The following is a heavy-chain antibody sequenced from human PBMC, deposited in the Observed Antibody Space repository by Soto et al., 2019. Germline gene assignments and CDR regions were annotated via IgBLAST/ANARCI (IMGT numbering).Heavy chain of an antibody. CDR2: IYYSGST. D-gene: IGHD3-22*01. V-gene: IGHV4-59*01. Sequence: SETLSLTCPVSGGSISSYYWSWIRQPPGQGLEWIGYIYYSGSTNYNPSLKSRDTISVDTSKNQFSLKLSSVTAADTAVYYCARDAPGGYYYDCHDAFDIWGQGTMVTVSS. J-gene: IGHJ3*02. CDR1: GGSISSYY. CDR3: ARDAPGGYYYDCHDAFDI.